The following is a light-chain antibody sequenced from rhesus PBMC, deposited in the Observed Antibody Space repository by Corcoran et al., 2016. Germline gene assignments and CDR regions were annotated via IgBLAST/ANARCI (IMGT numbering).Light chain of an antibody. CDR1: QSVSSS. CDR2: GAS. CDR3: QQDYSWPWT. V-gene: IGKV3-42*01. Sequence: EIVMTQSPATLSFSPGERATLSCRASQSVSSSLAWYQQKPGQAPKLLTYGASSRATGIPDRCSGRGSGTEFTLTISSLEPEDVGVYYCQQDYSWPWTFGQGTKVEIK. J-gene: IGKJ1*01.